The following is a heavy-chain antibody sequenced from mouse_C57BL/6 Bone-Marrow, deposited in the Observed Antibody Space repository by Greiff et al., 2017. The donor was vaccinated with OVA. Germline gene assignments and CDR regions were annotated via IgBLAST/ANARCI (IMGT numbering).Heavy chain of an antibody. CDR1: GYTFTSSG. Sequence: QVQLQQSGAELARPGASVKLSCKASGYTFTSSGISWVKQRTGQGLEWIGEIYPRSGNTYYNEKFKGKATLTADKSSRTAYMELRSLTSEDSAVYFCARDSGTYYAMDYWGQGTSVTVSS. J-gene: IGHJ4*01. D-gene: IGHD4-1*01. CDR3: ARDSGTYYAMDY. CDR2: IYPRSGNT. V-gene: IGHV1-81*01.